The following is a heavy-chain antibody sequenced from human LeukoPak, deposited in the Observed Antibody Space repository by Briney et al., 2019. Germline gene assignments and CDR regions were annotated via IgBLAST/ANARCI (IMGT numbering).Heavy chain of an antibody. V-gene: IGHV3-7*01. CDR3: ASYSGSSPTNY. D-gene: IGHD1-26*01. J-gene: IGHJ4*02. CDR1: GFTFSSYW. CDR2: IKQDGSEK. Sequence: PGGSLRLSCAASGFTFSSYWMSWVRQAPGKGLEWVANIKQDGSEKYYVDSVKGRFTISRDNAKNSLYLQMNSLRAEDTAVYYCASYSGSSPTNYWGQGTLVTVSS.